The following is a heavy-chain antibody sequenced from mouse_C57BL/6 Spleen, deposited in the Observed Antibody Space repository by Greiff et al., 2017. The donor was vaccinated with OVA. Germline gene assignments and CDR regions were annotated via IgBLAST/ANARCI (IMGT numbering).Heavy chain of an antibody. J-gene: IGHJ4*01. CDR2: INPNYGTT. CDR1: GYSFTDYN. Sequence: EVKLQQSGPELVKPGASVKISCKASGYSFTDYNMNWVKQSNGKSLEWIGVINPNYGTTSYNQKFKGKATLTVDQSSSTAYMQLNSLTSEDSAVYCCARGGDGYSYYYAMDYWGQGTSVTVSS. V-gene: IGHV1-39*01. D-gene: IGHD2-3*01. CDR3: ARGGDGYSYYYAMDY.